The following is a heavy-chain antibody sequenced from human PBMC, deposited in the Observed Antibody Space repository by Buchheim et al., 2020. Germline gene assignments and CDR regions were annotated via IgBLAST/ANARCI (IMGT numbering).Heavy chain of an antibody. CDR1: GGSISSSAYY. CDR3: APFYDKVYYLDS. Sequence: QLQLQESGPGLVKPSETLSLTCTVSGGSISSSAYYWAWIRQPPGKGLEWIGSIYYSGNTYYNPSLKSRVTISVDTSKNQFSLQLNSVTAADTAVYYCAPFYDKVYYLDSWGQGTL. J-gene: IGHJ4*02. V-gene: IGHV4-39*01. CDR2: IYYSGNT. D-gene: IGHD2/OR15-2a*01.